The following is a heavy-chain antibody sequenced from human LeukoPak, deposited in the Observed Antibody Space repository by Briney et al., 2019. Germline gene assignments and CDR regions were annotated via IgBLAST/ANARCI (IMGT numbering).Heavy chain of an antibody. CDR3: ARAPPATNYYYYYMDV. CDR1: GFTFSSYE. J-gene: IGHJ6*03. Sequence: GGSLRLSCAASGFTFSSYEMNWVRQAPGKGLEWVSYISSSGSTIYYADSVKGRFTISRDNAKNSLYLQMNSLRAEDTAVYYCARAPPATNYYYYYMDVWGKGTTVTVSS. CDR2: ISSSGSTI. V-gene: IGHV3-48*03.